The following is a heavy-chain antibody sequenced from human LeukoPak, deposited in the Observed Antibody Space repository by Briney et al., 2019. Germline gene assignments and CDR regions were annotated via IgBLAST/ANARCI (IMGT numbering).Heavy chain of an antibody. CDR3: ASGSYYYVSDF. D-gene: IGHD1-26*01. CDR1: GFTFSSDG. CDR2: IGYGGSNK. J-gene: IGHJ4*02. Sequence: GGSLRLSCAASGFTFSSDGMHWVRQAPGKGLEWVAFIGYGGSNKFHGESVKGRFTISRGNSKNTLYLQMNSLKIEDTAVYYCASGSYYYVSDFWGQGTLVTVSS. V-gene: IGHV3-30*02.